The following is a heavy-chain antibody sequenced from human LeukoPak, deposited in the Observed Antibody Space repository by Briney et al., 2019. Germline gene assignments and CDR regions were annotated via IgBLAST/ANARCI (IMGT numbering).Heavy chain of an antibody. CDR1: GGSISSGDYY. V-gene: IGHV4-30-4*08. J-gene: IGHJ4*02. CDR3: ARDRNYYDSSGYYFDY. CDR2: IYYSGST. D-gene: IGHD3-22*01. Sequence: SQTLSLTCTVSGGSISSGDYYWSWIRQPPGKGLEWIGYIYYSGSTCYNPSLKSRVTISVDTSKNQFSLKLSSVTAADTAVYYCARDRNYYDSSGYYFDYWGQGTLVTVSS.